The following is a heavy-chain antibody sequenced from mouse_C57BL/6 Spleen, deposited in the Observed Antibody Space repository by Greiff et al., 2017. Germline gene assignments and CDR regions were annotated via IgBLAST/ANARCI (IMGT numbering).Heavy chain of an antibody. CDR1: GYTFTDYE. CDR3: TRKRGGGYFYFDY. V-gene: IGHV1-15*01. J-gene: IGHJ2*01. D-gene: IGHD2-3*01. CDR2: IDPETGGT. Sequence: VQLQQSGAELVRPGASVTLSCKASGYTFTDYEMHWVKQTPVHGLEWIGAIDPETGGTAYNQKFKGKAILTADKSSSTAYMELRSLTSEDSAVYYCTRKRGGGYFYFDYWGQGTTRTVSS.